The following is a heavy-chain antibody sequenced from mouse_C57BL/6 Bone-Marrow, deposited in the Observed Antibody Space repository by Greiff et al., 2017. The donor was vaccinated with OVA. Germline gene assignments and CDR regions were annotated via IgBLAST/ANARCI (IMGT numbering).Heavy chain of an antibody. Sequence: QVQLKQPGAELVRPGSSVKLSCKASGYTFTSYWMDWVKQRPGQGLEWIGNIYPSDSETHYNQKFKDKATLTVDKSSSTAYMQLSSLTSEDSAVYYCARGATVRDYWGQGTTLTVSS. J-gene: IGHJ2*01. CDR2: IYPSDSET. V-gene: IGHV1-61*01. CDR3: ARGATVRDY. D-gene: IGHD1-1*01. CDR1: GYTFTSYW.